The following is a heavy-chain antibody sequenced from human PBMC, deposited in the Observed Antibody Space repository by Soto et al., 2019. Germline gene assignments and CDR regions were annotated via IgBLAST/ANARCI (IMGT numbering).Heavy chain of an antibody. CDR3: AKDMSASYSSSPLCFDS. V-gene: IGHV3-9*01. J-gene: IGHJ4*02. CDR1: GFTFDDYA. CDR2: LSWNSDSI. Sequence: PGGSLRLSCAASGFTFDDYAMHWVRQAPGKGLEWVSGLSWNSDSIGYADSVKGRFTISRDNAKNSLHLQMNGLRAEDTALYYCAKDMSASYSSSPLCFDSWGQGTLVTVSS. D-gene: IGHD6-6*01.